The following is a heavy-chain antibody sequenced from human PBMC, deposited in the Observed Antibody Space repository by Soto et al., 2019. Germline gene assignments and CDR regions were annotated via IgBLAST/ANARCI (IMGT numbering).Heavy chain of an antibody. CDR3: ARVNLKPVDFDP. V-gene: IGHV4-31*02. CDR2: IYYSGST. Sequence: QVQLQEVGPGLGKPSQTPALPWTVSGGSLTSGGFYWGRIRQHPGKGLEWIGYIYYSGSTYYNPSLKSRVTISVDTSKNQFSLKLSSVTAADTAVYYCARVNLKPVDFDPWGQGTLVTVSS. J-gene: IGHJ5*02. CDR1: GGSLTSGGFY. D-gene: IGHD6-19*01.